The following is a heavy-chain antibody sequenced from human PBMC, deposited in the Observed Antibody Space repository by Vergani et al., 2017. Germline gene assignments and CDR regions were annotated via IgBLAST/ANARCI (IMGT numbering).Heavy chain of an antibody. CDR1: GFTFSSYG. V-gene: IGHV3-30*18. Sequence: QVQLVESGGGVVQPGRSLRLSCAASGFTFSSYGMHWVRQAPGKGLQWVAVISYDGSNKYYADSVKGRCTISRDNSKNTLYLQMNSLRGEDTAVYYCAKGTARGLDPWGQGTLVTVSS. J-gene: IGHJ5*02. CDR3: AKGTARGLDP. D-gene: IGHD2-21*02. CDR2: ISYDGSNK.